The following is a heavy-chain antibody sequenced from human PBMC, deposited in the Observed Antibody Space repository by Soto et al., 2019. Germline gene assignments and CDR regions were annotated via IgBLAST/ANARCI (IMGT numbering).Heavy chain of an antibody. CDR3: ASSTLGYCSGGSCYPNPLFYYYMDV. J-gene: IGHJ6*03. D-gene: IGHD2-15*01. V-gene: IGHV4-34*01. CDR2: INHSGST. CDR1: GGSFSGYY. Sequence: PSETLSLTCAVYGGSFSGYYWSGISQYPGMGLEWIGEINHSGSTNYNPSLKSRVTISVDTSKNQFSLKLSSVTAADTAVYYCASSTLGYCSGGSCYPNPLFYYYMDVWGKGTTVT.